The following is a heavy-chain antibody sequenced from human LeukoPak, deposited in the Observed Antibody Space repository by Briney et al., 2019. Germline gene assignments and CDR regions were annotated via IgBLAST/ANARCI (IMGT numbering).Heavy chain of an antibody. CDR3: AKNVLRYFDWWDY. V-gene: IGHV3-23*01. CDR1: GFTFSSYA. CDR2: ISGSGGST. D-gene: IGHD3-9*01. Sequence: PGGSLRFSCAASGFTFSSYAMSWVRQAPGKGLEWVSAISGSGGSTYYADSVKGRFTISRDNSKNTLYLQMNSLRAEDTAVYYCAKNVLRYFDWWDYWGQGTLVTVSS. J-gene: IGHJ4*02.